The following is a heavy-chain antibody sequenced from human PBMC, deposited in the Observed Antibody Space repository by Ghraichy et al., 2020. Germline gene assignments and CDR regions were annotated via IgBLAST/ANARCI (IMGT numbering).Heavy chain of an antibody. CDR2: ISNDGNIK. V-gene: IGHV3-30-3*01. J-gene: IGHJ4*02. CDR3: ARAEDSRWHVFDS. D-gene: IGHD6-13*01. Sequence: GESLNISCAASGFTFRTFVMHWVRQAPGQVLEWVAVISNDGNIKNYADSVKGRFTISRDNFKNTLYVQMNSLRDEDTAVYYCARAEDSRWHVFDSWGQGTLVTVSS. CDR1: GFTFRTFV.